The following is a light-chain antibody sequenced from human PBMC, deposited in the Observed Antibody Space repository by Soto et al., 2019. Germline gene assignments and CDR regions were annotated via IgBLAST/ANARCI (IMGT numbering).Light chain of an antibody. V-gene: IGKV1-12*01. CDR1: QDINTR. CDR3: QQTSSFQYT. J-gene: IGKJ2*01. CDR2: AAS. Sequence: IQMTQSPSSVSAFVGDRVTITCRASQDINTRLAWYQQKPGRAPKILIYAASNLHSGVPSRFSGSGSGTDFTFTISNLQPEDFATYYCQQTSSFQYTFGQGTKLDI.